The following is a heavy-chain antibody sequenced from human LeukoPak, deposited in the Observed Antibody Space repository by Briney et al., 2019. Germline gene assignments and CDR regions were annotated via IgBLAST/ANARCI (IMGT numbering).Heavy chain of an antibody. D-gene: IGHD4-23*01. V-gene: IGHV3-74*01. CDR1: GFTFSSYW. J-gene: IGHJ4*02. CDR2: IASDGSST. Sequence: GGSLRLSCAASGFTFSSYWMNWVRQAPGRGLVWVSRIASDGSSTTYADSAKGRFSISRDNAKNTLYLQMNSLRVEDTAVYYCARGRPHGNDYWGQGTLVTVSS. CDR3: ARGRPHGNDY.